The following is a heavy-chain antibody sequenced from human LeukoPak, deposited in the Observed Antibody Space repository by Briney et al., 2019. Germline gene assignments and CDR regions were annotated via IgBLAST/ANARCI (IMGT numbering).Heavy chain of an antibody. CDR3: ARDTAVDGMDV. CDR1: GFSVSSNY. CDR2: IYSGGST. V-gene: IGHV3-53*04. D-gene: IGHD2-21*01. J-gene: IGHJ6*02. Sequence: GSLRLSCAASGFSVSSNYMSWVRQAPGKGLEWVSVIYSGGSTYYADSVKGRFTISRHNPKNTVYLQMNSLRAEDTAVYFCARDTAVDGMDVWGQGTTVTVSS.